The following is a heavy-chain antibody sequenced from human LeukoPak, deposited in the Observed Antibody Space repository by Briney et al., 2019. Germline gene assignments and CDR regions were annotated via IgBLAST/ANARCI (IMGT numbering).Heavy chain of an antibody. V-gene: IGHV3-23*01. CDR2: ISGSAGST. CDR1: GFTFSSYA. J-gene: IGHJ2*01. D-gene: IGHD1-26*01. Sequence: GGSLRLSCAASGFTFSSYAMSWVRQAPGKGLGWVSVISGSAGSTYYADSVKGRFTISRDNSKNTLYLQMNSLRAEDTAVYYCAKCSGTYFYWYFDLWGRGTLVTVSS. CDR3: AKCSGTYFYWYFDL.